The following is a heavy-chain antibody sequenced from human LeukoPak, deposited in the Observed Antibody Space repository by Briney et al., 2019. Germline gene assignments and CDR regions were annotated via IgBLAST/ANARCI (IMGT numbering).Heavy chain of an antibody. D-gene: IGHD3-22*01. CDR3: ARDLADRHYYGMDV. CDR2: ISGSGYYI. CDR1: GFAFRTYN. J-gene: IGHJ6*02. V-gene: IGHV3-21*01. Sequence: GGALRLSCVASGFAFRTYNMNWVRQAPGKGLEWVSSISGSGYYIYYADSMKGRFTISRDNAKNSLYLQMSSLRAEDTAVYYCARDLADRHYYGMDVWGQGTTVTVSS.